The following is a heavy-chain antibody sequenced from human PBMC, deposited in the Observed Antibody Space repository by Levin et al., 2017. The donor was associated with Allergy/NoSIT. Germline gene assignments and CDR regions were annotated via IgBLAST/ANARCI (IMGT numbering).Heavy chain of an antibody. CDR2: INHSGST. D-gene: IGHD6-6*01. CDR3: ARGVARRFLGYYYMDV. Sequence: SETLPLTCAVYGGSFSGYYWSWIRQPPGKGLEWIGEINHSGSTNYNPSLKSRVTISVDTSKNQFSLKLSSVTAADTAVYYCARGVARRFLGYYYMDVWGKGTTVTVSS. CDR1: GGSFSGYY. V-gene: IGHV4-34*01. J-gene: IGHJ6*03.